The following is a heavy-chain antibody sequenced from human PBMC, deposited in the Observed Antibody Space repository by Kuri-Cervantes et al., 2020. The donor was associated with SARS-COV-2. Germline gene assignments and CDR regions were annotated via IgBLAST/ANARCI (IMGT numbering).Heavy chain of an antibody. V-gene: IGHV3-74*01. Sequence: GESLKISYIASGFTFSNYWMHWVRQAPGKGLVWVARINPDGSYTNNADSVKGRFTLSRDNAKNMLFLQMNSLRAEDTAVYYCVRDGDHWNFDYWGQGTLVTVSS. J-gene: IGHJ4*02. CDR1: GFTFSNYW. CDR3: VRDGDHWNFDY. D-gene: IGHD1-1*01. CDR2: INPDGSYT.